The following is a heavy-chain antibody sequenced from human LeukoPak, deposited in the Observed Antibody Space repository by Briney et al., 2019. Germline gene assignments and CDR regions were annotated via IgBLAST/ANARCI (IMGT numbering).Heavy chain of an antibody. CDR2: ISWNSGSI. CDR1: GFTFDDYA. CDR3: AKSTTGYDAFDI. V-gene: IGHV3-9*03. J-gene: IGHJ3*02. Sequence: PGGSLRLSCAASGFTFDDYAMHWVRQAPGKGLEWVSGISWNSGSIGYADSVKSRFTISRDNAKNSLYLQMNSLRAEDMALYYCAKSTTGYDAFDIWGQGTMVTVSS. D-gene: IGHD4-17*01.